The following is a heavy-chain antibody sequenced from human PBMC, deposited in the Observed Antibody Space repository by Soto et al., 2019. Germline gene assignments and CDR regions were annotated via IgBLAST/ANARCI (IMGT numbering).Heavy chain of an antibody. D-gene: IGHD3-10*01. CDR1: GFTFRSYG. Sequence: GGSLRLSCAASGFTFRSYGMHWVRRAPGKGLEWVAVISYDGSNKYYADSVKGRFTISRDNSKNTLYLQMNSLRAEDAAVYYCAKGLGYYGSGSYYPDYWGQGTLVTVSS. CDR3: AKGLGYYGSGSYYPDY. J-gene: IGHJ4*02. V-gene: IGHV3-30*18. CDR2: ISYDGSNK.